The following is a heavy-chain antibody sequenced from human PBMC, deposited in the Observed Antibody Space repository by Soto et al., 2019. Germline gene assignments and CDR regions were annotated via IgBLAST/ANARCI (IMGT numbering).Heavy chain of an antibody. D-gene: IGHD5-18*01. J-gene: IGHJ6*02. V-gene: IGHV1-69*02. CDR2: IIPILGIA. Sequence: QVQLVQSGAEVKKPGSSVKVSCKASGGTFSSYTISWVRQAPGQGLEWMGRIIPILGIANYAQKFQGRVRITADKPTSTASRGRSGREAGDTAVYYGDLAAMASSGMDVWGQGPRSPSP. CDR3: DLAAMASSGMDV. CDR1: GGTFSSYT.